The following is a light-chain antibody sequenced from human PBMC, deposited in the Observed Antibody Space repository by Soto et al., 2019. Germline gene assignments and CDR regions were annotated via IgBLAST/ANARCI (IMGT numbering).Light chain of an antibody. J-gene: IGKJ1*01. CDR1: WSVSSNS. V-gene: IGKV3-20*01. CDR3: QQSALALTCA. CDR2: GAS. Sequence: EIVRARSPVNQYLYQGERATLSCRASWSVSSNSLACSQQKPRQAPRLLIYGASSRSSGIPYRFSGSGSGTDFTLTISRLESEGCAGYYCQQSALALTCAFGQGT.